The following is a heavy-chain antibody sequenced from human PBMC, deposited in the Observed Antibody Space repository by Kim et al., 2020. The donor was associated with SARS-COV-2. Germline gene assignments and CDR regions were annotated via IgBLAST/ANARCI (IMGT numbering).Heavy chain of an antibody. CDR1: GFTFSSYS. D-gene: IGHD3-10*01. J-gene: IGHJ6*02. V-gene: IGHV3-21*01. Sequence: GGSLRLSCAASGFTFSSYSMNWVRQAPGKGLEWVSSISSSSSYIYYADSVKGRFTISRDNAKNSLYLQMNSLRAEDTAVYYCARDQGVLLWFGEFNGYYYDGMDVWGQGTTGTVSS. CDR3: ARDQGVLLWFGEFNGYYYDGMDV. CDR2: ISSSSSYI.